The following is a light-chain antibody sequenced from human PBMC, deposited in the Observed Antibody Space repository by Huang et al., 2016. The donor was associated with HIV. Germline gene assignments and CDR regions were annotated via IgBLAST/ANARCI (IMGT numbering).Light chain of an antibody. CDR3: QQYDSLPRT. CDR2: DAA. CDR1: RHIYSY. Sequence: DIQMTQSPSSLSASIGDRVTITGRASRHIYSYLNWYQHRPGKAPKLLIYDAANLEVGVPSRFSGSGSGRNFTLIISSLQPEDFATYYCQQYDSLPRTFGPGTKV. J-gene: IGKJ3*01. V-gene: IGKV1-33*01.